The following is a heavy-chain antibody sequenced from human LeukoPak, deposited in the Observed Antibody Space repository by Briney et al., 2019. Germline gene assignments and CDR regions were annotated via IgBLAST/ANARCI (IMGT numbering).Heavy chain of an antibody. CDR2: ISAGGGST. J-gene: IGHJ4*02. CDR3: AKDAADPEY. D-gene: IGHD6-13*01. Sequence: PGGSLRLSCAASGLTFSDYSMTWVRQAPGKGLFWVSGISAGGGSTYYADSVKGRFTISRDNSRNTLYLQMNSLRVEDTAVYYCAKDAADPEYWGQGTLVTVSS. CDR1: GLTFSDYS. V-gene: IGHV3-23*01.